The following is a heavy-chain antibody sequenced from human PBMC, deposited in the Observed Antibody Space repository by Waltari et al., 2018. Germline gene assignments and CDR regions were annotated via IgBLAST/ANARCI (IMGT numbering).Heavy chain of an antibody. Sequence: GVSREPSKGLGWMAGILLYGKNGYYTESVTGRFAISKDNSTNAQYLRVIGLITEDTALYYGTRSGERLAKCFDYWGQGVLVTVSS. CDR2: ILLYGKNG. J-gene: IGHJ4*02. V-gene: IGHV3-30*09. CDR3: TRSGERLAKCFDY. D-gene: IGHD3-10*01.